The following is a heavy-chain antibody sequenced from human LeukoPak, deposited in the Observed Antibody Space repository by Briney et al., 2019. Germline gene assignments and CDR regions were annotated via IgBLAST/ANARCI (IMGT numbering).Heavy chain of an antibody. CDR1: GFTFSNYA. D-gene: IGHD3-3*02. Sequence: PGGSLRLSRAASGFTFSNYAMTWVRQAPGKGLEWVSAIGGRGVNKYYADSVKGRFTISRDNSKNTLYLQMSSLRVEDTAIYYCAKSLSGHGPFDAFDIWGQGTLVTVSS. J-gene: IGHJ3*02. CDR3: AKSLSGHGPFDAFDI. CDR2: IGGRGVNK. V-gene: IGHV3-23*01.